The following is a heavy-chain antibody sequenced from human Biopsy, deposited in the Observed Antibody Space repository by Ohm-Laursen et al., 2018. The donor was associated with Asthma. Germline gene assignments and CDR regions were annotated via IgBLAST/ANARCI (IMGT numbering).Heavy chain of an antibody. V-gene: IGHV1-18*01. D-gene: IGHD3-10*01. Sequence: GASVKVSCKTSGYTFNSAGITWVRQAPGQGLEWMGWISAYNGNTKVAQKFQDRVTMITDTSTSTAYMELRSLRSDDTAVYFCARAVDYSHYYGIDVWGQGTTVTVS. CDR2: ISAYNGNT. J-gene: IGHJ6*02. CDR3: ARAVDYSHYYGIDV. CDR1: GYTFNSAG.